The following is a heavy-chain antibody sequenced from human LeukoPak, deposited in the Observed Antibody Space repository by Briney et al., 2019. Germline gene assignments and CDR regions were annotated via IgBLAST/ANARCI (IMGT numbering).Heavy chain of an antibody. J-gene: IGHJ3*02. Sequence: GASVKVSCKASGYTFTSYGISWVRQAPGQGLEWMGWISAYNGNTNYAQKLQGRVTMTTDTSTSTVYMELSSLRSEDTAVYYCARVIAAGRTMAFDIWGQGTMVTVSS. CDR2: ISAYNGNT. D-gene: IGHD6-13*01. CDR1: GYTFTSYG. CDR3: ARVIAAGRTMAFDI. V-gene: IGHV1-18*01.